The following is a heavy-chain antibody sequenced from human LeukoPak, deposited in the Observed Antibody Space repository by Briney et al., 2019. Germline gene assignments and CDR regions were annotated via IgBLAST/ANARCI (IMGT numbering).Heavy chain of an antibody. CDR1: GYTFTSYA. V-gene: IGHV7-4-1*02. J-gene: IGHJ6*03. Sequence: GASVKVSCKASGYTFTSYAMNWVRQAPGQGLEWMGWINTNTGNPTYAQGFTGRFVFSLDTSVSTAYLQISSLKAEDTAVYYCARVVPGYYYYMDVWGKGTTVTISS. CDR2: INTNTGNP. CDR3: ARVVPGYYYYMDV. D-gene: IGHD2-2*01.